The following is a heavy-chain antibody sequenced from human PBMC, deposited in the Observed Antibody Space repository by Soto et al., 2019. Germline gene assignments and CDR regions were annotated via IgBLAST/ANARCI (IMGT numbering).Heavy chain of an antibody. J-gene: IGHJ3*02. CDR3: AGDYDAFDI. CDR1: GFTFSSYG. V-gene: IGHV3-33*01. Sequence: GGSLRLSCAASGFTFSSYGMHWVRQAPGKGLEWVAVIWYDGSNKYYADSVKGRFTISRDNSKNTLYLQMNSLRAEDTAVYYCAGDYDAFDIWGQGTMVTVSS. CDR2: IWYDGSNK.